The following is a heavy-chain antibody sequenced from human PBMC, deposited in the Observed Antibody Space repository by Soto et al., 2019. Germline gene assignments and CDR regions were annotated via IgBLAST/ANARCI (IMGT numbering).Heavy chain of an antibody. CDR3: ARRYGSSFDY. D-gene: IGHD2-2*01. CDR1: GGSISSYY. CDR2: IYYSGST. Sequence: QMQLLESGPGLVKPSETLSLTCTVSGGSISSYYWSWIRQPPGKGLEWIGYIYYSGSTNYNPSLKSRVTISEDTSENQFSLKLSSVTAADTAVYYCARRYGSSFDYWGQGTLVTVSS. V-gene: IGHV4-59*08. J-gene: IGHJ4*02.